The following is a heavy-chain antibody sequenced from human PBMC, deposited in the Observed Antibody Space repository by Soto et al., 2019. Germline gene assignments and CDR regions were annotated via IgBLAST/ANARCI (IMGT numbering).Heavy chain of an antibody. CDR1: GYTFTSYG. CDR2: ISAYNGNT. CDR3: AREVYCSGGSCYSMYYFDY. D-gene: IGHD2-15*01. Sequence: QVQLVQSGAEVKKPGASVKVSCKASGYTFTSYGISWVRQAPGQGLEWMGWISAYNGNTNYAKKLQGRVTMTTDTSASTAYMELRSLRSDDTAVYYCAREVYCSGGSCYSMYYFDYWGQGTLVTVSS. V-gene: IGHV1-18*01. J-gene: IGHJ4*02.